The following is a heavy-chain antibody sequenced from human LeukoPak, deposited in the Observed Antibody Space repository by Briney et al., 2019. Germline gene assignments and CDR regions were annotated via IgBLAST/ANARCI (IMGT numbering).Heavy chain of an antibody. CDR3: ARSQGSLRFLEWLPENWFDP. CDR2: IYYSGST. D-gene: IGHD3-3*01. J-gene: IGHJ5*02. V-gene: IGHV4-30-4*08. Sequence: PSETLSLTCTVSGGSISRGDYYWSWIRQPPGKGLEWIGYIYYSGSTYYNPSLKSRVTISVDTSKNQFSLKLSSVTAADTAVYYCARSQGSLRFLEWLPENWFDPWGQGTLVTVSS. CDR1: GGSISRGDYY.